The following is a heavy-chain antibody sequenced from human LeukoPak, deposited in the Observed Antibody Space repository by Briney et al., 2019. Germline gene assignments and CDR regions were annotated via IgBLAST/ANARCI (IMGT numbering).Heavy chain of an antibody. V-gene: IGHV3-9*01. CDR1: GFTFDDYA. Sequence: GGSLRLSCAASGFTFDDYAMHWVRQAPGKGLEWVSGISWNSGSIGYADSVKGRFTISRDNAKNSLYLQMNSLRAEDTAVYYCARARDGYSFDYWGQGTLVTVSS. D-gene: IGHD5-24*01. J-gene: IGHJ4*02. CDR2: ISWNSGSI. CDR3: ARARDGYSFDY.